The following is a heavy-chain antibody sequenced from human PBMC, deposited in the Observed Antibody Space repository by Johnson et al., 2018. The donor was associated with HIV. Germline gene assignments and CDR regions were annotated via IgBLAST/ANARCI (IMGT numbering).Heavy chain of an antibody. CDR3: ARDHGWSRGWLFDAFDI. D-gene: IGHD6-19*01. Sequence: QVQLVESGGGLVKPGGSLRLSCAASGFIFSDYYMSWIRQAPGKGLEWVSYISSSGSTIYYADSVKGRFTISRDSAKNSLYLQMNSLRPEDTAVYYCARDHGWSRGWLFDAFDIWGQGTMVTVSS. CDR1: GFIFSDYY. J-gene: IGHJ3*02. CDR2: ISSSGSTI. V-gene: IGHV3-11*04.